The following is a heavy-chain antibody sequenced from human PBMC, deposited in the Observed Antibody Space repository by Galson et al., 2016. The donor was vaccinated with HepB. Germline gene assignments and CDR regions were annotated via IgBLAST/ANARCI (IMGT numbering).Heavy chain of an antibody. D-gene: IGHD6-19*01. J-gene: IGHJ4*02. CDR3: ARDSSPYSSGLLLY. Sequence: DSLKGRFAISRDNAKNSLFLQMNSLTAEDTAVYKCARDSSPYSSGLLLYWGQGSLVTVSS. V-gene: IGHV3-7*01.